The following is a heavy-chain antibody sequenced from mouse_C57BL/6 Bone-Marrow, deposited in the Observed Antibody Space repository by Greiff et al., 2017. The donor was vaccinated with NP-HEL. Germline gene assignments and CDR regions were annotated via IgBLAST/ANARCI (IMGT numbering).Heavy chain of an antibody. D-gene: IGHD4-1*02. Sequence: VQLQQSGPVLVKPGASVKMSCKASGYTFTDYYMNWVKQSHGKSLEWIGVINPYNGGTSYNQKFKGKATLTVDKSSSTAYMELNSLTSEDSAVYYCARLGNWSWFAYWGQGTLVTVSA. V-gene: IGHV1-19*01. CDR2: INPYNGGT. CDR1: GYTFTDYY. J-gene: IGHJ3*01. CDR3: ARLGNWSWFAY.